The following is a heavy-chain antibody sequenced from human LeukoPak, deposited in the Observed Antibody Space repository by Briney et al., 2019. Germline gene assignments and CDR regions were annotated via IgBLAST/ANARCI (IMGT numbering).Heavy chain of an antibody. Sequence: GGSLRLSCAASGFTFSSYAMSWVRQAPGKGLEWVSAISGSGGSTYYADSVKGRFTISRDNSKNTLYLQMNSLRAEDTAVYYCAKVGELLLGMNWFDPWGQGTLVTVSS. CDR1: GFTFSSYA. V-gene: IGHV3-23*01. D-gene: IGHD3-10*01. CDR3: AKVGELLLGMNWFDP. CDR2: ISGSGGST. J-gene: IGHJ5*02.